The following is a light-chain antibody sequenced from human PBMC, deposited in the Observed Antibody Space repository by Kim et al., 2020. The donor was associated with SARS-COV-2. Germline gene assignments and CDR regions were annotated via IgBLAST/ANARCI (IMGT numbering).Light chain of an antibody. J-gene: IGLJ3*02. V-gene: IGLV3-19*01. CDR2: GKN. Sequence: ALGQTVRITCQGDSLRSYYASWYQQKPGQAPVLVIYGKNNRPSGIPDRFSGCSSGNTASLTITGAQAEDEADYYCNSRDSSGNHWVFGGGTKVTV. CDR3: NSRDSSGNHWV. CDR1: SLRSYY.